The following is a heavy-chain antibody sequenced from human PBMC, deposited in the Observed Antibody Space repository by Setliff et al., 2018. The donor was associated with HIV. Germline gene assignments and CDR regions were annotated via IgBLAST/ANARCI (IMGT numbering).Heavy chain of an antibody. CDR1: GFTFIGYY. CDR3: ARGPPIVVVPAALLTFDY. D-gene: IGHD2-2*01. V-gene: IGHV1-69-2*01. CDR2: VDPEDGKK. Sequence: ASVKVSCKASGFTFIGYYLHWVQQAPGRGLEWMGLVDPEDGKKIYAEKFQGRVTMTTDTSTSTAYMELRSLRSDDTAVYYCARGPPIVVVPAALLTFDYWGQGTLVTVSS. J-gene: IGHJ4*02.